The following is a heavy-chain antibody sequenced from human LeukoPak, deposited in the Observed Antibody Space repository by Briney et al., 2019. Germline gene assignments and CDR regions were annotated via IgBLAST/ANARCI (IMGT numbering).Heavy chain of an antibody. D-gene: IGHD2-2*01. CDR2: INPNSGNT. CDR3: ARVIVVIPGTNVWFDP. J-gene: IGHJ5*02. Sequence: ASVKVSCKASGYTFASYGINWVGQATGQGLEWMGWINPNSGNTGYAQKFQGRVTITRNTSIGTAYMELSSLSSEDTAVYYCARVIVVIPGTNVWFDPWGQGTLVTVSS. CDR1: GYTFASYG. V-gene: IGHV1-8*03.